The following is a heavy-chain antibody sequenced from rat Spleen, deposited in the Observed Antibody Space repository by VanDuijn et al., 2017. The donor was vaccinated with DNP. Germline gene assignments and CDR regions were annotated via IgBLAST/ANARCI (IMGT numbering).Heavy chain of an antibody. Sequence: EVQLVESGGGLVQPGRSLKLSCAASGFTFSDYYLAWVRQAPTKVLEWVASISYDGGDSYYRDSVKGRFTISRDNAKSTLYLQMNSLRSEDMATYYCVRWNSGHFDYWGQGVMVTVSS. J-gene: IGHJ2*01. CDR1: GFTFSDYY. V-gene: IGHV5-22*01. CDR2: ISYDGGDS. D-gene: IGHD4-3*01. CDR3: VRWNSGHFDY.